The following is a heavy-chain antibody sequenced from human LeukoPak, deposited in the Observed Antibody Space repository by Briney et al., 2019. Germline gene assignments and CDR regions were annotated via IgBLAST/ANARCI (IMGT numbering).Heavy chain of an antibody. CDR1: GLTVRNNY. Sequence: GGSLRLSCAASGLTVRNNYMSWVRQSPGKGLEWVSVISATGGSTYYADSVKGRFTISRDNIKNTLYLQMNSLRAEDTAVYYCAKDYEPLVGVHRWGDWFDPWGQGTLVTVSS. CDR3: AKDYEPLVGVHRWGDWFDP. V-gene: IGHV3-23*01. J-gene: IGHJ5*02. D-gene: IGHD1-26*01. CDR2: ISATGGST.